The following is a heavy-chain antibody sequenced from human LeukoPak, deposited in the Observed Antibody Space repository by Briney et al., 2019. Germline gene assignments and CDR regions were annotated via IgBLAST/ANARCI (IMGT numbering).Heavy chain of an antibody. CDR2: IIPILGIA. Sequence: SVTVSCKASGGTFSSYAISWVRQAPGQGLEWMGRIIPILGIANYAQKFQGRVTITADKSTSTAYMELSSLRSEDTAVYYCARDSRDGYKGAAFDIWGQGTMVTVSA. V-gene: IGHV1-69*04. CDR1: GGTFSSYA. D-gene: IGHD5-24*01. CDR3: ARDSRDGYKGAAFDI. J-gene: IGHJ3*02.